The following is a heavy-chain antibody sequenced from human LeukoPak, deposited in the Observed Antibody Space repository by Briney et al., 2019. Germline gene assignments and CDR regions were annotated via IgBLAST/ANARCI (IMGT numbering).Heavy chain of an antibody. J-gene: IGHJ4*02. CDR1: GGTFSSYA. D-gene: IGHD2-2*01. CDR2: IIPIFGTA. V-gene: IGHV1-69*01. CDR3: ATQPQYCSSTSCYSDC. Sequence: SVKVSCKASGGTFSSYAISWARQAPGQGLEWMGGIIPIFGTANYAQKFQGRVTITADESTSTAYMELSSLRSEDTAVYYCATQPQYCSSTSCYSDCWGQGTLVTVSS.